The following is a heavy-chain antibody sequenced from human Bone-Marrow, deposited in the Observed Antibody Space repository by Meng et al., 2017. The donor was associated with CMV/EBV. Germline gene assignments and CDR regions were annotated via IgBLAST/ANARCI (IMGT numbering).Heavy chain of an antibody. CDR1: GGTFSSYT. V-gene: IGHV1-69*02. D-gene: IGHD3-3*01. CDR3: ARRGGLRFLEWLPPLRNYYYYGMDV. Sequence: SVKVSCKASGGTFSSYTISWVRQAPGQGLEWMGRIIPILGIANYAQKFQGRVTITADKSTSTAYMELSSLRSEDTAVYYCARRGGLRFLEWLPPLRNYYYYGMDVWGQGTTVTVSS. CDR2: IIPILGIA. J-gene: IGHJ6*02.